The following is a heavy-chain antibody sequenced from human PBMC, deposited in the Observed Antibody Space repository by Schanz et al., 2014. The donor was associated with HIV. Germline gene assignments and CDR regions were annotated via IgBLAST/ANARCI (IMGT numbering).Heavy chain of an antibody. D-gene: IGHD2-15*01. CDR1: GFSFSNFW. CDR2: IKQDESEK. V-gene: IGHV3-7*01. CDR3: VRDAAGRFSDRSPGY. Sequence: EVRLVESGGGLVQSGGSLRLSCAASGFSFSNFWVTWVRQAPGKRLEWVANIKQDESEKYYADSVKGRFTISRDNAKNSLYLQMNSLRAEDTAVYYCVRDAAGRFSDRSPGYWGQGTLVIVSS. J-gene: IGHJ4*01.